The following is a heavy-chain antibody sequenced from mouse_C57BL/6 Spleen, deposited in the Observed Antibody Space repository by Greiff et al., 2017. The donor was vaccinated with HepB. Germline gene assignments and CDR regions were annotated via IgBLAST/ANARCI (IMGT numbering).Heavy chain of an antibody. CDR1: GYSITSGYY. CDR2: ISYDGSN. V-gene: IGHV3-6*01. J-gene: IGHJ3*01. Sequence: EVKLMESGPGLVKPSQSLSLTCSVTGYSITSGYYWNWIRQFPGNKLEWMGYISYDGSNNYNPSLKNRISITRDTSKNQFFLKLNSVTTEDTATYYCARGDYGNYEAWFAYWGQGTLVTVSA. D-gene: IGHD2-1*01. CDR3: ARGDYGNYEAWFAY.